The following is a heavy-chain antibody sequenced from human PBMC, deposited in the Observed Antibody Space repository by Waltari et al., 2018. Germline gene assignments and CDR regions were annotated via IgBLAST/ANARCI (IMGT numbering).Heavy chain of an antibody. J-gene: IGHJ4*02. Sequence: QVQLQQWGAGLLKPSETLSLTCAVYGGSFSGYYWSWNRQPPGKGLEWIGEINHSGSTNYNPSLKSRVTISVDTSKNQFSLKLSSVTAADTAVYYCARDPLGVGWSLDYWGQGTLVTVSS. CDR2: INHSGST. D-gene: IGHD2-15*01. CDR3: ARDPLGVGWSLDY. CDR1: GGSFSGYY. V-gene: IGHV4-34*01.